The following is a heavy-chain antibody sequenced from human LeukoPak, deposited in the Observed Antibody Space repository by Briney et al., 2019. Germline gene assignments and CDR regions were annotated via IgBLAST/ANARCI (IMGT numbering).Heavy chain of an antibody. V-gene: IGHV4-34*01. CDR3: ATETRYSSGWLC. CDR2: INHSGST. CDR1: GGSFSGYY. J-gene: IGHJ4*02. Sequence: SETLSLTCAVSGGSFSGYYWSWIRQPPGQGLEWIGEINHSGSTNYNPPLKSRVTISVDTAKNQFSLKLSSVTAADTAVYYCATETRYSSGWLCWGQGTLVTVSS. D-gene: IGHD6-19*01.